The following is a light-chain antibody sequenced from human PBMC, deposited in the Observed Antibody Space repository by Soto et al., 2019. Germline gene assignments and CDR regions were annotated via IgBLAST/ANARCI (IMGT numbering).Light chain of an antibody. CDR1: SSDVGGYNY. CDR2: EVS. V-gene: IGLV2-8*01. Sequence: QSALTQPPSASGSPGQSVTICCTGTSSDVGGYNYVSWYQQHPGKAPKLMIYEVSKRPSGVPDRFSGSKSGNTASLTVSGLQAEDEADYYCSSYAGSNNLVVFGGGTKLTVL. CDR3: SSYAGSNNLVV. J-gene: IGLJ2*01.